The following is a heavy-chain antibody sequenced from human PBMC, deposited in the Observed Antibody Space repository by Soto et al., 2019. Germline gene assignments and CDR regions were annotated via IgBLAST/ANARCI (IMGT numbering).Heavy chain of an antibody. V-gene: IGHV1-18*01. Sequence: ASVKVSCKASGYTFTSYGISWVRQAPGQGLEWMGWISAYNGNTNYAQKLQGRVTMTTDTSTSTAYMELRSLRSDDTAVYYCARDGYDFWSGYPPIYFDYWGQGTLVTVSS. CDR1: GYTFTSYG. CDR3: ARDGYDFWSGYPPIYFDY. CDR2: ISAYNGNT. J-gene: IGHJ4*02. D-gene: IGHD3-3*01.